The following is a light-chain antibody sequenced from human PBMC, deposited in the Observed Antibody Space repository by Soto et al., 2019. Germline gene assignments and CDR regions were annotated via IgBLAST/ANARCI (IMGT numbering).Light chain of an antibody. CDR3: AAWDDSLNGHYV. CDR1: SSNIGSNT. V-gene: IGLV1-44*01. Sequence: QAVVTQPPSASGTPGQRVTISCSGSSSNIGSNTVNWYQQLPGTAPKLLIYSNNQRPSGVPDRFAGSKAGTSASLASSRRQSEDEADYYGAAWDDSLNGHYVFGTGTKLTVL. J-gene: IGLJ1*01. CDR2: SNN.